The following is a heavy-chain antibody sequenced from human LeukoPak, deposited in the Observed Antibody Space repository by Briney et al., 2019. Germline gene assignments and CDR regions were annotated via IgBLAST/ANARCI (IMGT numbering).Heavy chain of an antibody. J-gene: IGHJ4*02. Sequence: GGSLRLSCAASGFTFSSYAMSWVRQAPGRGLEWVSSITGSSASTYYADSVKGRFTISRDNSKNTLYLQMNSLRAEDMAVYFCAKLDYYDTHWGQGTLVTVSS. CDR3: AKLDYYDTH. D-gene: IGHD3-22*01. V-gene: IGHV3-23*01. CDR2: ITGSSAST. CDR1: GFTFSSYA.